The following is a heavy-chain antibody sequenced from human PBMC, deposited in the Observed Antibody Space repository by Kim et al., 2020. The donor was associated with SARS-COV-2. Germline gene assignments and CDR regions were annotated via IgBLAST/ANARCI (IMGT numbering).Heavy chain of an antibody. V-gene: IGHV3-9*01. J-gene: IGHJ2*01. CDR1: GFTFDDYA. CDR3: ARRGSYDGGYFEL. Sequence: GGSLRLSCAASGFTFDDYAMHWVRQAPGKGLEWVSGLSWNSDSIGYADSVKGRFTISRDNVKNSLYLQMNSLRVEDTAFYFCARRGSYDGGYFELWGRGSLVTVSS. CDR2: LSWNSDSI. D-gene: IGHD1-26*01.